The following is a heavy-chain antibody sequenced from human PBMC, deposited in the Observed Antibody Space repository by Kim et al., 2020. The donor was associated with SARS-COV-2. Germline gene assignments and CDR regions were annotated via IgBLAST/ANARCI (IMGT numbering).Heavy chain of an antibody. Sequence: GGSLRLSCAASGFTFSSYSMNWVRQAPGKGLEWVSSISSSSSYIYYADSVKGRFTISRDNAKDSLYLQMNSLRAADTAVYYCARYSSSWFFDYWGQGILVTVSS. J-gene: IGHJ4*02. CDR2: ISSSSSYI. D-gene: IGHD6-13*01. V-gene: IGHV3-21*01. CDR3: ARYSSSWFFDY. CDR1: GFTFSSYS.